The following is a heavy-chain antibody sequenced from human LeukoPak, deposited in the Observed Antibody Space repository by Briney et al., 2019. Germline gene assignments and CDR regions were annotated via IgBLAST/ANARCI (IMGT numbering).Heavy chain of an antibody. Sequence: SETLSLTCTVSGGSISSGSYYWSWIRQPAGKGLEWIGRIYTSGSTNYNPSLKSRVTISVDTSKNQFSLKLSSVTAADTAVYYCARAHPYCSSTSCYLTGFDPWGQGTLVTVSS. V-gene: IGHV4-61*02. CDR3: ARAHPYCSSTSCYLTGFDP. CDR1: GGSISSGSYY. D-gene: IGHD2-2*01. CDR2: IYTSGST. J-gene: IGHJ5*02.